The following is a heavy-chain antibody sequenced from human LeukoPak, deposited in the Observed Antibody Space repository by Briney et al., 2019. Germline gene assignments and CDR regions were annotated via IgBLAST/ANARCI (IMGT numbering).Heavy chain of an antibody. D-gene: IGHD3-3*01. Sequence: SETLSLTCAVSGYSISSGYYWGWIRQPPGKGLEWIGSIYHSGSTYYNPSLKSRVTISVDTSKNQFSLKLSSVTAADTAVYYCANLRTIPYDFWSGYRYYFDYWGQGTLVTVSS. CDR1: GYSISSGYY. J-gene: IGHJ4*02. CDR2: IYHSGST. CDR3: ANLRTIPYDFWSGYRYYFDY. V-gene: IGHV4-38-2*01.